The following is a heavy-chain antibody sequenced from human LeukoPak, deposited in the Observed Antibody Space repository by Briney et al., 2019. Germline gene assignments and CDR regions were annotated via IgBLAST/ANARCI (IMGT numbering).Heavy chain of an antibody. CDR2: INYSGST. CDR1: GASISSYY. D-gene: IGHD3-10*01. J-gene: IGHJ4*02. CDR3: ATQYDSGTLAYGY. V-gene: IGHV4-59*08. Sequence: SETLSLTCTVSGASISSYYWTWLRQAPGKGLEWIGYINYSGSTHYNPSLGRRGTMSIDTSKNQFSLQLSSVTAADTAVYYCATQYDSGTLAYGYWGQGTLVTVSS.